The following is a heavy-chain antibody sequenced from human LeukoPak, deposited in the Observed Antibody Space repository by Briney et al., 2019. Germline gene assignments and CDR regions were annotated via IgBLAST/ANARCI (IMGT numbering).Heavy chain of an antibody. CDR2: IYYSGST. D-gene: IGHD3-3*01. CDR3: ARHQRQIFGVVIFDY. J-gene: IGHJ4*02. Sequence: PSETLSLTCTVSGGSISSSSYYWSWIRQPPGKGLEWIGYIYYSGSTNYNPSLKSRVTISVDTSKNQFSLKLSSVTAADTAVYYCARHQRQIFGVVIFDYWGQGTLVTVSS. CDR1: GGSISSSSYY. V-gene: IGHV4-61*05.